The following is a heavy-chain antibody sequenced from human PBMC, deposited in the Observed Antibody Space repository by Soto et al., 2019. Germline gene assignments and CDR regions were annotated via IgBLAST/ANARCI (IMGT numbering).Heavy chain of an antibody. D-gene: IGHD2-2*01. CDR1: GFIFSSYS. J-gene: IGHJ6*02. V-gene: IGHV3-48*02. Sequence: GESLKISCAASGFIFSSYSMNWVRQAPGKGLEWVSYITRSSSPIYYADSVKGRFTISRDNAKNSLYLQMNSLRDEDTAVYYCTRDPHALDVWGQGTTVTVSS. CDR2: ITRSSSPI. CDR3: TRDPHALDV.